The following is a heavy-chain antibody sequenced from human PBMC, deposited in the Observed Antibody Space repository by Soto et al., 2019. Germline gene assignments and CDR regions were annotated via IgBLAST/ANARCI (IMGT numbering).Heavy chain of an antibody. CDR2: IIPIFGTE. D-gene: IGHD1-26*01. J-gene: IGHJ4*01. CDR1: GGTCISYS. V-gene: IGHV1-69*01. Sequence: QVQLVQSGAEVKNTGSEVKVCCKASGGTCISYSITWVRQAPGQGIVWIVDIIPIFGTENYAQKFQGRVTITADESTSTAYMEPSSLRAEDTAVYYCARDVGRHTGWMDYCGHGAGVIVSS. CDR3: ARDVGRHTGWMDY.